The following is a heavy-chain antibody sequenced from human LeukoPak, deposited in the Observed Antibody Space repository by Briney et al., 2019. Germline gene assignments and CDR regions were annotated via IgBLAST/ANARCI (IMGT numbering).Heavy chain of an antibody. V-gene: IGHV4-39*07. CDR3: ARGPYSYDSSGAFDI. CDR1: GDSISSSSYY. D-gene: IGHD3-22*01. J-gene: IGHJ3*02. CDR2: IYYSGST. Sequence: SETLSLTCTVSGDSISSSSYYWGWVRQPPGKGLEWIGSIYYSGSTYYNSSLKSRVTISVDTSRNQFSLKLSSVTAADTAVYFCARGPYSYDSSGAFDIWGQGTMVTVSS.